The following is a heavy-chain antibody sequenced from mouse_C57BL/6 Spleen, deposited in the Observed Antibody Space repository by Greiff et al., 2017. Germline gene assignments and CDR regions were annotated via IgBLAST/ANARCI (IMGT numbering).Heavy chain of an antibody. CDR2: INPSSGYT. D-gene: IGHD2-2*01. J-gene: IGHJ2*01. V-gene: IGHV1-4*01. CDR3: ARSVYYGYSYYFDY. CDR1: GYTFTSYT. Sequence: QVQLKESGAELARPGASVKMSCKASGYTFTSYTMHWVKQRPGQGLEWIGYINPSSGYTKYNQKFKDKATLTADKSSSTAYMQLSSLTSEYSAVYYCARSVYYGYSYYFDYWGQGTTLTVSS.